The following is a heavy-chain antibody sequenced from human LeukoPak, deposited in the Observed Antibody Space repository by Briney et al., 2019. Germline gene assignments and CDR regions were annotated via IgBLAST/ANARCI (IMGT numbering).Heavy chain of an antibody. J-gene: IGHJ4*02. Sequence: GRSLRLSCAASGFTFSSYAMHWVRQAPGKGLEWVAVISYDGSNKYYADSVKGRFTISRDNSKNTLYLQMSSLRAEDTAVYYCAHYYGSGSYFLGNYFDYWGQGTLVTVSS. CDR1: GFTFSSYA. CDR2: ISYDGSNK. CDR3: AHYYGSGSYFLGNYFDY. V-gene: IGHV3-30*04. D-gene: IGHD3-10*01.